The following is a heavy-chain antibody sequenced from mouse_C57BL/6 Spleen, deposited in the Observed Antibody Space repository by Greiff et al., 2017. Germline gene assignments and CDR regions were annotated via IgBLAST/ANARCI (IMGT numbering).Heavy chain of an antibody. J-gene: IGHJ3*01. Sequence: EVKVEESGGGLVKPGGSLKLSCAVSGFTLSSYAMSWVRQTPEKRLEWVATISDGGSYTYYPDNVKGRFTISRDNSKNNLYLQMSHLMSEDTTMYYCTRDLGYLRDYDKFAYWGQGTLVTVSA. CDR2: ISDGGSYT. CDR3: TRDLGYLRDYDKFAY. CDR1: GFTLSSYA. V-gene: IGHV5-4*01. D-gene: IGHD2-4*01.